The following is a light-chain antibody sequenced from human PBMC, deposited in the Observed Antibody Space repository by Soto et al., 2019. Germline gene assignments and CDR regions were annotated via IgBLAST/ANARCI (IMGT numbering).Light chain of an antibody. CDR1: SSDVGSYNL. Sequence: QSALTQPASVSGSPGQSITISCTGTSSDVGSYNLVSWYQQHPDKAPKLMIYEGSKRPSGVSNRFSGSKSGNTASLTISMLQAEDEADYYCCSYAGSSTFVVFGGGTQLTVL. J-gene: IGLJ2*01. V-gene: IGLV2-23*03. CDR3: CSYAGSSTFVV. CDR2: EGS.